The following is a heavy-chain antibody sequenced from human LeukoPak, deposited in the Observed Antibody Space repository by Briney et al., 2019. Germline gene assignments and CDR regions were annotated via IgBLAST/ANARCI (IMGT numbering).Heavy chain of an antibody. CDR2: IWYDGSNK. V-gene: IGHV3-33*01. CDR1: GFTFSSYG. J-gene: IGHJ4*02. Sequence: TGGSLRLSCAASGFTFSSYGMHWVRQAPGKGLEWVAVIWYDGSNKYYADSVKGRFTISRDNSKNTLYLQMNSLRAEDTAVYYCARGSYSNSVDYWGQGTLVTVSS. CDR3: ARGSYSNSVDY. D-gene: IGHD4-11*01.